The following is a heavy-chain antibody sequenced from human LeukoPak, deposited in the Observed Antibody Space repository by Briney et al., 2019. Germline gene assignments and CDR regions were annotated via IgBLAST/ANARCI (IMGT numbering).Heavy chain of an antibody. V-gene: IGHV4-59*01. J-gene: IGHJ4*02. Sequence: SETLSLTCTVSGGSISSYYWSWIRQPPGKGLEWIGYIYYSGSTNYNPSLKSRVTISVDTSKNQFSLKLSSVTAADTAAYYCARATVAGTKVDYWGQGTLVTVSS. CDR1: GGSISSYY. D-gene: IGHD6-19*01. CDR2: IYYSGST. CDR3: ARATVAGTKVDY.